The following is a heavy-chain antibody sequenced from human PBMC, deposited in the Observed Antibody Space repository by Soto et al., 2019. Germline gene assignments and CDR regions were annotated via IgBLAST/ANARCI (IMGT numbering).Heavy chain of an antibody. CDR3: ARGRQYSGYDYDAFDI. V-gene: IGHV1-8*01. Sequence: ASVKVSCKASGYTFTNYDINWVRQATGQGLEWMGWMNPNSGNTGYEQRFQGRVTMTRDTSISTAYMELSSLRSEDTAVYYCARGRQYSGYDYDAFDIWGQGTRVTVSS. J-gene: IGHJ3*02. CDR1: GYTFTNYD. D-gene: IGHD5-12*01. CDR2: MNPNSGNT.